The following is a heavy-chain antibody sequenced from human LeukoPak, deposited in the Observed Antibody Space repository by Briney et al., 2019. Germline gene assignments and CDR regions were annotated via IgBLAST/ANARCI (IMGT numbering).Heavy chain of an antibody. V-gene: IGHV4-39*07. D-gene: IGHD4-17*01. CDR2: IYYSGST. CDR1: GGSISSSSYY. Sequence: SETLSLTCTVSGGSISSSSYYWGWIRQPPGKGLEWIGSIYYSGSTYYNPSLKSRVTISVDTSKNQFSLKLSSVTAADTAVYYCARRLLEYGDYPFDPWGQGTLVTVSS. CDR3: ARRLLEYGDYPFDP. J-gene: IGHJ5*02.